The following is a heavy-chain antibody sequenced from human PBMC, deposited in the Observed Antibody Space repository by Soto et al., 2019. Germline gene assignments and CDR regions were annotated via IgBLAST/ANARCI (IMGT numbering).Heavy chain of an antibody. CDR2: IHPGDSNT. D-gene: IGHD6-6*01. CDR1: GYSFSYYW. CDR3: ARLGSSPYSSSAY. V-gene: IGHV5-51*01. Sequence: EVQLVQSGGEVKKPGESLRISCKASGYSFSYYWIGWVRQMPGKGLEWMGIIHPGDSNTRYNSSFQGQVTISVDKSISTAYLQWSSLRASDTAMYYCARLGSSPYSSSAYWGQGTLVTVSS. J-gene: IGHJ4*02.